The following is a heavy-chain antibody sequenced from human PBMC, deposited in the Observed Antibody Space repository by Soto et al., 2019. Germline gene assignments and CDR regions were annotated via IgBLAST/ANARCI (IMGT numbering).Heavy chain of an antibody. CDR3: ASCIAETSDAFDV. V-gene: IGHV3-23*01. CDR2: IRGSGGST. CDR1: GFPFSSYA. D-gene: IGHD6-13*01. J-gene: IGHJ3*01. Sequence: GGSVRLTCADAGFPFSSYAMSWVRQAPGKGLEWVSAIRGSGGSTYYADSGKGRFTISRDNSKNTLYLQMNSLRAEDTAVYYCASCIAETSDAFDVWRQGTMVTVSS.